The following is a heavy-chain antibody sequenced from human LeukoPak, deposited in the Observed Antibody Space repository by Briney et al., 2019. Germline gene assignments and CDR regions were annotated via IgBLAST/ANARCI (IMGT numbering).Heavy chain of an antibody. J-gene: IGHJ4*02. CDR3: ARHSPLWGY. D-gene: IGHD7-27*01. V-gene: IGHV3-7*04. Sequence: GGSLRLSCAASGFRFGDYYMSWIRQAPGKGLEWVASIKQDGSEKYYVDSVKGRFTISRDNAKSSLYLQMNSLRAEDTALYYCARHSPLWGYWGQGTLVTVSS. CDR1: GFRFGDYY. CDR2: IKQDGSEK.